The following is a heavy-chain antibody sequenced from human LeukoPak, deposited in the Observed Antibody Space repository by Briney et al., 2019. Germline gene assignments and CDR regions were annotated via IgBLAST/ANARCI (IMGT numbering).Heavy chain of an antibody. CDR3: ARDRGGSYMYLQH. J-gene: IGHJ1*01. V-gene: IGHV3-20*04. CDR2: INWSGGSA. CDR1: GFTFDDYG. Sequence: GGSLRLSCAASGFTFDDYGMSWVRHAPGKGLEWVSGINWSGGSAVYADSVKGRFTISRDNAKNSQFLQMNSLRAEDTALYYCARDRGGSYMYLQHWGQGTQVTVSS. D-gene: IGHD1-26*01.